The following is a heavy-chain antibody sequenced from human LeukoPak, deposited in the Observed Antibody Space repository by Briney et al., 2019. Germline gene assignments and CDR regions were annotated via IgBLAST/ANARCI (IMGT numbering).Heavy chain of an antibody. CDR1: GGPISSSSYY. J-gene: IGHJ5*02. D-gene: IGHD2-15*01. CDR2: LYYSGST. V-gene: IGHV4-39*07. Sequence: SETLSLPCTVSGGPISSSSYYWGWIRQPPGKGLEWIGSLYYSGSTYYNPSLKSRVTISVDTSKNRLFLKLSSVTAADTAVYYCARGRDCSGGSCYSDWFDPWGQGTLVTVSS. CDR3: ARGRDCSGGSCYSDWFDP.